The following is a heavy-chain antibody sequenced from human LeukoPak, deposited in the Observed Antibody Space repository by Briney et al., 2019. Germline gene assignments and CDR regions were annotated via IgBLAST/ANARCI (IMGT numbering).Heavy chain of an antibody. Sequence: GGTLRLSCAASGFTSSSYGMSWVRQAPGKGLEWVSAISGSGGSTYYADSVKGRLSISRDNSKNTLYLQMNSLRTEDTAVYYCAKRDGYNSGPFDYWGQGTLVTVSS. CDR3: AKRDGYNSGPFDY. V-gene: IGHV3-23*01. J-gene: IGHJ4*02. CDR1: GFTSSSYG. D-gene: IGHD5-24*01. CDR2: ISGSGGST.